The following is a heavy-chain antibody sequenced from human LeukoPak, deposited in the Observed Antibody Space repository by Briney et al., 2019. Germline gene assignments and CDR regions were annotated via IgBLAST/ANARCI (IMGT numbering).Heavy chain of an antibody. Sequence: SDTLSLACTVAGASISRYYWNWIWQPPGERLEWIGDIYYSGSTNYNPSLKSRVTISVDTSKIQSSLKLSSVTAADTAAYYCAGGADSSGYYSIFYFDYWGQGTLVTVSS. D-gene: IGHD3-22*01. CDR2: IYYSGST. CDR1: GASISRYY. CDR3: AGGADSSGYYSIFYFDY. J-gene: IGHJ4*02. V-gene: IGHV4-59*07.